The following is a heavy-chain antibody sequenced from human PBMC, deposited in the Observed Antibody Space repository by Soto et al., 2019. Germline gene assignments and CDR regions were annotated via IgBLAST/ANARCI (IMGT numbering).Heavy chain of an antibody. CDR2: ISYDGSNK. D-gene: IGHD4-4*01. CDR3: ARDFTVTTPGY. J-gene: IGHJ4*02. Sequence: VQLVESGGGVVQPGRSLRLSCAASGFTFSSYAMHWVRQAPGKGLEWVAVISYDGSNKYYADSVKGRFTISRDNSKNTLYLQMNSLRAEDTAVYYCARDFTVTTPGYWGQGTLVTVSS. CDR1: GFTFSSYA. V-gene: IGHV3-30-3*01.